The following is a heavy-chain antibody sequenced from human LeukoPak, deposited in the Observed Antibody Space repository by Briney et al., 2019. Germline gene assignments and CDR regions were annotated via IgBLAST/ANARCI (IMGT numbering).Heavy chain of an antibody. D-gene: IGHD4-23*01. CDR3: ARPDYAGPFDY. J-gene: IGHJ4*02. Sequence: PSETLSLTCTVSGGSISFWGWIRQPPGKGLEWIGNMYSSGSTYYNPSLESRVTISVDTSKSQCSLKLTSATAADTAVYYCARPDYAGPFDYWGQGTLVTVSS. CDR2: MYSSGST. V-gene: IGHV4-39*07. CDR1: GGSISF.